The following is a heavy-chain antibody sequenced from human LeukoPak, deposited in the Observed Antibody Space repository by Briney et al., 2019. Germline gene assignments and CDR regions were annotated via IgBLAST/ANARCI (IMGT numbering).Heavy chain of an antibody. D-gene: IGHD1-1*01. CDR2: IYHSGSP. J-gene: IGHJ6*03. V-gene: IGHV4-4*02. Sequence: SETLSLTRTVSGGSISSSNWWIWVRQPPGKGLEWIGEIYHSGSPNYNPSLKSRVTISVDKSKNQFSLNLTSVTAADTAVYYCARDSAAGSYYYYTDVWGKGTTVTISS. CDR3: ARDSAAGSYYYYTDV. CDR1: GGSISSSNW.